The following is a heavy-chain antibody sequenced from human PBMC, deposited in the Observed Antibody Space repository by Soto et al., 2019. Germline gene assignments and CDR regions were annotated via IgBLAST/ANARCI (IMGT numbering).Heavy chain of an antibody. CDR2: IRSKAYGGAT. V-gene: IGHV3-49*03. CDR3: TRRQYLDY. Sequence: EVQLVESGGGLVQPGRSLRLSCTGSGFTFGDYAMSWFRQAPGKGLEWVGFIRSKAYGGATECAASMKGRFTISRDDSKNIAYLQMNSLKTEDTAVYYCTRRQYLDYWGQGTLVTVSS. CDR1: GFTFGDYA. J-gene: IGHJ4*02.